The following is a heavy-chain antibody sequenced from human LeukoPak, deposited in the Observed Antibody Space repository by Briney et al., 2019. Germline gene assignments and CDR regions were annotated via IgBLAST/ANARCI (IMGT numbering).Heavy chain of an antibody. Sequence: GGSLRLSCEASEFILSSYAMSWVRQAPGKGLEWVSSISGNGAHPYYADSVKGRFTISRDNAKNSLYLQMNSLRAEDTAVYYCARSVGAHWVYYGMDVRGQGTTVTVSS. V-gene: IGHV3-21*04. CDR3: ARSVGAHWVYYGMDV. CDR2: ISGNGAHP. CDR1: EFILSSYA. D-gene: IGHD1-26*01. J-gene: IGHJ6*02.